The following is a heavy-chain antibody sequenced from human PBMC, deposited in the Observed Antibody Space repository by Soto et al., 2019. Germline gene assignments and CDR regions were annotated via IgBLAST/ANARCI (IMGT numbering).Heavy chain of an antibody. D-gene: IGHD7-27*01. V-gene: IGHV1-69*01. CDR1: GGTFTTSS. Sequence: QVQLVQSGAEVKELGSSVKVSYKTSGGTFTTSSFVWVRQGPGQGLEWMGGIIPIFSKTNFAPKFQGRVTFTADESTRTVYMDLSSLRSEDTAIYYCATDVVRSTGGDSWGQGTLVTVSS. CDR3: ATDVVRSTGGDS. CDR2: IIPIFSKT. J-gene: IGHJ4*02.